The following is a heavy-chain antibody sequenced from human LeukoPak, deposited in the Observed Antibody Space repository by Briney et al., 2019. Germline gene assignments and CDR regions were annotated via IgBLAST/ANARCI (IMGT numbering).Heavy chain of an antibody. CDR1: GYTFTSYY. CDR3: ARDDRITIFGVVIMEYYFDY. D-gene: IGHD3-3*01. CDR2: INPSGGST. J-gene: IGHJ4*02. Sequence: ASVKVSCKASGYTFTSYYMHWVRQAPGQGLEWMGIINPSGGSTSYAQKFQGRVTMTRDTSTSTVYMELSSLRSEDTAVYYCARDDRITIFGVVIMEYYFDYWGQGTLVTVSS. V-gene: IGHV1-46*01.